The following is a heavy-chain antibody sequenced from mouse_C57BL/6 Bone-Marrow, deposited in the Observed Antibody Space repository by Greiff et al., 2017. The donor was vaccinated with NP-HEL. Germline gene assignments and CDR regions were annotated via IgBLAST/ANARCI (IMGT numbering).Heavy chain of an antibody. V-gene: IGHV5-6*01. CDR3: ARHYYGSSSPAWFAY. Sequence: EVQRVESGGDLVKPGGSLKLSCAASGFTFSSYGMSWVRQTPDKRLEWVATISSGGSYTYYPDSVKGRFTISRDNAKNTLYLQMSSLKSEDTAMYYCARHYYGSSSPAWFAYWGQGLWSLSLQ. J-gene: IGHJ3*01. D-gene: IGHD1-1*01. CDR2: ISSGGSYT. CDR1: GFTFSSYG.